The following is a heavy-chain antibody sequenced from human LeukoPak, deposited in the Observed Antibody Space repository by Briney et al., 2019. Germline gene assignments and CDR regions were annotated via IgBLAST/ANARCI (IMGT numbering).Heavy chain of an antibody. CDR1: GFTFSSYS. Sequence: PGGSLRLSCAASGFTFSSYSMNWVRQAPGKGLEWVSYNSSSSSTIYYADSVKGRFTISRDNAKNSLYLQMNSLRAEDTAVYYCARDRSSSHRPYYFDYWGQGTLVTVSS. D-gene: IGHD6-13*01. J-gene: IGHJ4*02. V-gene: IGHV3-48*01. CDR3: ARDRSSSHRPYYFDY. CDR2: NSSSSSTI.